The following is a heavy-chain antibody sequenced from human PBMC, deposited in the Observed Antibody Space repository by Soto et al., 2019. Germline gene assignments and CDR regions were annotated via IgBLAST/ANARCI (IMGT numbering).Heavy chain of an antibody. CDR2: IHYSGST. V-gene: IGHV4-59*11. CDR1: GVSITSHY. J-gene: IGHJ4*02. CDR3: TVGGAGHPFDY. D-gene: IGHD3-16*01. Sequence: QVQLQESGPGLVKPSETLSLTCTVSGVSITSHYWTWIRQPPGKGLEWIGNIHYSGSTNYSPSLKGRVIMSVDTSETQASLQLSSVTTAGTAVYYCTVGGAGHPFDYWGQGTLVTVSS.